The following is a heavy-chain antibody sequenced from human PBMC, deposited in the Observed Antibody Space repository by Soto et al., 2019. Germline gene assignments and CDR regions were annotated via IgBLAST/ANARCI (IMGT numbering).Heavy chain of an antibody. CDR2: INPNSGDT. CDR3: ARGSRIAVAGNPFSDY. CDR1: GYIFTGYY. D-gene: IGHD6-19*01. V-gene: IGHV1-2*04. J-gene: IGHJ4*02. Sequence: QVQLVQSGAEVKKPGASVKVSCKASGYIFTGYYMHWVRQAPGQGLEWMGWINPNSGDTNYAQKFQGWVTMTRDTSISTGYMELRRLTFDDTAVYYCARGSRIAVAGNPFSDYWGQGTLVTVSS.